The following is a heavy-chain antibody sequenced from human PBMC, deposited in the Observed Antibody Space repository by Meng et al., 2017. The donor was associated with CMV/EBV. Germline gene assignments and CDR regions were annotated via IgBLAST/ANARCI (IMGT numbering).Heavy chain of an antibody. J-gene: IGHJ6*02. V-gene: IGHV3-48*03. CDR2: IDTSGNTI. CDR1: GFAFSSYE. CDR3: TLTQDYYYGMDV. Sequence: GESLKISCAASGFAFSSYEMSWVRQTPGKGLEWISYIDTSGNTIYYADSVKGRFTISRDNSKNTLYLQMNSLRAEDTAVYYCTLTQDYYYGMDVWGQGTTVTVSS. D-gene: IGHD2-15*01.